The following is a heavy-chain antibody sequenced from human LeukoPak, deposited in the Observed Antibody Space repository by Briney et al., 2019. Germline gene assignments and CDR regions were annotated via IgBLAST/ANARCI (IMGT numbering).Heavy chain of an antibody. Sequence: PGGSLRLSCAASGFTFSSYAMHWVRQAPGKGLEWVAVISYDGSNKYYADSVKGRFTISRDNSKNTLYLQMNSLRAEDTAVYYCANTSYYDSYWGQGTLVTVSS. CDR2: ISYDGSNK. CDR1: GFTFSSYA. J-gene: IGHJ4*02. CDR3: ANTSYYDSY. V-gene: IGHV3-30*04. D-gene: IGHD3-22*01.